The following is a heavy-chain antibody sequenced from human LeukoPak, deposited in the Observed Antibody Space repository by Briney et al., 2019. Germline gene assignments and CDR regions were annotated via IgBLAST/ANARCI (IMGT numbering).Heavy chain of an antibody. CDR3: ARNYYFHYYMDV. CDR2: IYYSGST. V-gene: IGHV4-30-4*08. Sequence: SETLSLTCTVSGGSISSGGYYWSWIRQPPGKGLEWIGYIYYSGSTYYNPSLKSRLTISVDTSKNQFSLKLSSVTAADTAVYYCARNYYFHYYMDVWGKGTTVTVSS. CDR1: GGSISSGGYY. J-gene: IGHJ6*03.